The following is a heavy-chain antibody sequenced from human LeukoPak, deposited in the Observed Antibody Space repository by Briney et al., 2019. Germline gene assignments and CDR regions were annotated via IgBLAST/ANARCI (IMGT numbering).Heavy chain of an antibody. CDR3: ARRNEDYYYYYMDV. J-gene: IGHJ6*03. V-gene: IGHV7-4-1*02. CDR2: INTNTGNP. CDR1: GYTFTSYA. D-gene: IGHD1-1*01. Sequence: GASVKVSCKASGYTFTSYAMNWVRQAPGQGLEWMGWINTNTGNPTYAQGFTGRFVFSLDTSVSTAYLQISSLKAEDTAVYYCARRNEDYYYYYMDVWGKGTTVTVSS.